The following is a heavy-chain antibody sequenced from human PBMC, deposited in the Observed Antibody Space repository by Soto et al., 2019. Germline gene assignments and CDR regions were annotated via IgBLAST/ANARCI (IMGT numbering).Heavy chain of an antibody. D-gene: IGHD6-6*01. CDR3: ARLCIAARPLYTYYYYMDV. CDR1: GGSISSYY. V-gene: IGHV4-59*08. J-gene: IGHJ6*03. CDR2: IYYSGST. Sequence: SETLSLTCTVSGGSISSYYWSWIRQPPGKGLEWFGYIYYSGSTNYNPSLKSRVTISVDTSKNQFSLKLSSVTAADTAVYYCARLCIAARPLYTYYYYMDVWGKGTTVTVSS.